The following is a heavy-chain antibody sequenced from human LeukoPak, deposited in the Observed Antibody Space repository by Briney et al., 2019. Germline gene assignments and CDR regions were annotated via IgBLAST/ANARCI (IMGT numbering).Heavy chain of an antibody. J-gene: IGHJ4*02. CDR1: GFTFSGYS. D-gene: IGHD5-18*01. Sequence: GGSLRLSCAASGFTFSGYSMNWVRQAPGKGLEWVSSISSSSSYIYYADSVKGRFTISRDNAKNSLYLQRNSLRAEDTAVYYCAREGGLYSYGYWIYWGQGTLVTVSS. V-gene: IGHV3-21*01. CDR2: ISSSSSYI. CDR3: AREGGLYSYGYWIY.